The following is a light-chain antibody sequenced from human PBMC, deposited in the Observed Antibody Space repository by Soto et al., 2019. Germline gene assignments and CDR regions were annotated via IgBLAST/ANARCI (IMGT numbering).Light chain of an antibody. CDR1: QAIRND. J-gene: IGKJ4*01. V-gene: IGKV1-6*01. CDR2: AAT. Sequence: AIQVTQSPSSLSASVGDRVTITCRASQAIRNDVAWYQQKAGRVPNLLIYAATHLQSGVPSRFSGSGYGTDFTLTISSLQPEDCATYYCLQDYSYPNTFGGGTRVEIK. CDR3: LQDYSYPNT.